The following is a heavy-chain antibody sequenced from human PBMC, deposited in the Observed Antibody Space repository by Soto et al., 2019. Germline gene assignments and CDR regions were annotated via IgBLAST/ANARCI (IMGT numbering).Heavy chain of an antibody. V-gene: IGHV3-48*03. J-gene: IGHJ6*02. Sequence: GGSLRLSCAASGFSFSDYEMNWVRQTPGKGLEWLSYISSSGGTIKYADSVKGRFTIPRDNAKNSLYLQMHSLRADDTAVYYCARDAFEIYYKFGLDVWGQGTPVTVSS. D-gene: IGHD3-10*01. CDR1: GFSFSDYE. CDR3: ARDAFEIYYKFGLDV. CDR2: ISSSGGTI.